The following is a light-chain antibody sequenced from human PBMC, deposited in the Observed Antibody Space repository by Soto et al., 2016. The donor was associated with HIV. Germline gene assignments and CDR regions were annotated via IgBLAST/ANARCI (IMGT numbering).Light chain of an antibody. Sequence: IQMTQSPSSLSLSIGDRVSITCRASQSISTYLNWYQQKPGRAPKLLISDASSLQSGVPSRFSGRGSGTDFTLTISSLQHEDLATYYCQQSSRTPRTFGQGTKVEIK. J-gene: IGKJ1*01. V-gene: IGKV1-39*01. CDR3: QQSSRTPRT. CDR2: DAS. CDR1: QSISTY.